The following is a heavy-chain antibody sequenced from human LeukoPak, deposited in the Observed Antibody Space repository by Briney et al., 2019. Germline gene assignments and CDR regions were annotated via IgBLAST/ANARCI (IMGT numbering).Heavy chain of an antibody. CDR1: GFTFDDYG. CDR3: ARADIVVVVAANYYSMDV. Sequence: GGSLRLSCAASGFTFDDYGMSWVRQAPGKGLEWVCGINWNGGSTGYADSVKGRFTISRDNAKNYLYLQMNSLRAEDTALYYCARADIVVVVAANYYSMDVWGKGTTVTVSS. V-gene: IGHV3-20*04. CDR2: INWNGGST. J-gene: IGHJ6*03. D-gene: IGHD2-15*01.